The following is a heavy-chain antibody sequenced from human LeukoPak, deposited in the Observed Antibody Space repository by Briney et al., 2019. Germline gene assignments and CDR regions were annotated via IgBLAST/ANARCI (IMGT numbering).Heavy chain of an antibody. CDR2: IIPIFGTA. D-gene: IGHD3-10*01. J-gene: IGHJ4*02. Sequence: SVKVSCKASGGTFSSYAISWVRQAPGQGLEWMGGIIPIFGTANYAQKFQGRVTITADEATSTAYMELSSLRSEDTAVYYCARGVVGRDRFLWFGDQYYFDYWGQGTLVTVSS. CDR1: GGTFSSYA. V-gene: IGHV1-69*13. CDR3: ARGVVGRDRFLWFGDQYYFDY.